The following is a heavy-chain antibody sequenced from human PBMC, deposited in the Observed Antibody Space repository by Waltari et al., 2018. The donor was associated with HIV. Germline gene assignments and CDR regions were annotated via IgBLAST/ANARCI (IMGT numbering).Heavy chain of an antibody. Sequence: QVQLVQSGAEVKKPGASVKVSCQASGYTFTGYYMHWVRQAAGQGLEWMGLINPNSGVTNYAHTFHSRVTMTRDTSISTAYMELSRLRSDDTTVYYCARKEGGYTFDYWGQGTLVTVSS. V-gene: IGHV1-2*06. J-gene: IGHJ4*02. CDR1: GYTFTGYY. CDR2: INPNSGVT. CDR3: ARKEGGYTFDY. D-gene: IGHD6-13*01.